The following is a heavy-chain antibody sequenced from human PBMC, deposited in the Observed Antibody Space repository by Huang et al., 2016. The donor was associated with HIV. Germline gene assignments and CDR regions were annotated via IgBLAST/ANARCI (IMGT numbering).Heavy chain of an antibody. CDR3: ARSAYGDLDY. Sequence: QVHLVQSGAEVKKPGASVKVSCKASGYTFTNYDINWVRQAPGRGVEWMGWMNPNNGNTGFAQSFQGRVTMTRKNSITTAYMELTSLTSEDTAVYYCARSAYGDLDYWGLGTLVIVSS. CDR2: MNPNNGNT. V-gene: IGHV1-8*02. J-gene: IGHJ4*02. CDR1: GYTFTNYD. D-gene: IGHD4-17*01.